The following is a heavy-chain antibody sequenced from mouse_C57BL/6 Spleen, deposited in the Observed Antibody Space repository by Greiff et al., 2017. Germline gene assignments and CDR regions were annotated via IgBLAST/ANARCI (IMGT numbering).Heavy chain of an antibody. CDR1: GYTFTDYE. CDR2: IDPETGGT. J-gene: IGHJ1*03. Sequence: VQLQQSGAELVRPGASVTLSCKASGYTFTDYEMHWVKQTPVHGLEWIGAIDPETGGTAYNQKFNGKAILTADKSSSTAYMELRSLTSEDSAVYYCGGGTSRYFDVWGTGTTVTVSS. V-gene: IGHV1-15*01. D-gene: IGHD3-3*01. CDR3: GGGTSRYFDV.